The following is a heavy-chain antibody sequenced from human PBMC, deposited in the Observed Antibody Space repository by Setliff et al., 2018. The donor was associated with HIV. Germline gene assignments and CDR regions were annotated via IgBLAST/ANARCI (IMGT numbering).Heavy chain of an antibody. CDR1: GGSMTGQY. V-gene: IGHV4-59*11. Sequence: SETLSLTCTVSGGSMTGQYWSWIRQPPGKGLEWIGYIYSTGNTYYSPSLKSRVTISIDTSKNQFSLRLTSVTAADTAVYYCARGAPYCNHGICHLFDYWGHGNLVTVSS. J-gene: IGHJ4*01. CDR3: ARGAPYCNHGICHLFDY. CDR2: IYSTGNT. D-gene: IGHD2-8*01.